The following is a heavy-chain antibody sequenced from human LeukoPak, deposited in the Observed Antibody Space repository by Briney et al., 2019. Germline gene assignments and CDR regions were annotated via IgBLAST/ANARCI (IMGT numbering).Heavy chain of an antibody. D-gene: IGHD2-8*01. Sequence: GGSLRLSCVGSGFTFSNYAMSWVRQAPGKGLEWVSAMNGSGGKKYYADSVKGRFSISRDSSKNILYLQLNSLRAEDTAVYYCAKDRCSNGIGCYYYYMDVWGKGTTVTISS. CDR2: MNGSGGKK. V-gene: IGHV3-23*01. CDR3: AKDRCSNGIGCYYYYMDV. CDR1: GFTFSNYA. J-gene: IGHJ6*03.